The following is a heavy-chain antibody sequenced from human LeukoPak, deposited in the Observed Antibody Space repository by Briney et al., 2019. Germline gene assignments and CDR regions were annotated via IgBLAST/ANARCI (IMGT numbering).Heavy chain of an antibody. CDR3: ARXXXXXXXYWFXP. J-gene: IGHJ5*02. Sequence: HGESLKISCKGSGYSFTSSWIGWVRQMPGKGLEWMGIIYPGNSDTRYSPSFQGQVTISADKSVSTAYLQWSSLEASDTAVYYCARXXXXXXXYWFXPWGQGTL. CDR2: IYPGNSDT. CDR1: GYSFTSSW. V-gene: IGHV5-51*01.